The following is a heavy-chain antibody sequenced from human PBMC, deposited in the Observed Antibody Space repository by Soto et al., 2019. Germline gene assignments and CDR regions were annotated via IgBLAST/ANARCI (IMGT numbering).Heavy chain of an antibody. J-gene: IGHJ5*02. CDR1: GGSISSGGYY. V-gene: IGHV4-31*01. CDR2: IYYSGST. Sequence: QVQLQESGPGLVKPSQTLSLTCTVSGGSISSGGYYWRWIRQHPGKGLEWIGYIYYSGSTYYNPSPNGSVNIAVEASKDQFPLKLGSVASADTAVYYCARALFPWGQGTLVTVSS. CDR3: ARALFP.